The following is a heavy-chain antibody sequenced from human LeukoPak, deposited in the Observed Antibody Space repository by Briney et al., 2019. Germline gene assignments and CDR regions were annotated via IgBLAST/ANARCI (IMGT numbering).Heavy chain of an antibody. CDR3: ARDLSDIVVVPAAIQGYYYYGMDV. D-gene: IGHD2-2*01. J-gene: IGHJ6*02. CDR2: ISYDGSNK. CDR1: GFTFSSYA. V-gene: IGHV3-30-3*01. Sequence: PGGSLRLSCAASGFTFSSYAMHWVRQAPGKGLEWVAVISYDGSNKYYADSVKGRFTISRDNSKNTLYLQMNSLRAEGTAVYYCARDLSDIVVVPAAIQGYYYYGMDVWGQGTTVTVSS.